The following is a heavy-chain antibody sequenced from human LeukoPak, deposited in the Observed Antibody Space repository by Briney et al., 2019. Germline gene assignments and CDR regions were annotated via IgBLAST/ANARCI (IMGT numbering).Heavy chain of an antibody. CDR1: GFTFSSYE. Sequence: GGSLRLSCAASGFTFSSYEMNWVRQAPGKGLEWVSYISSSDSTIYYADSVKGRFTISRDNAKNSLYLQMNSLRAEDTAVYYCARDHDYSTPVGYWGQGTLVTVSS. CDR3: ARDHDYSTPVGY. D-gene: IGHD4-11*01. J-gene: IGHJ4*02. CDR2: ISSSDSTI. V-gene: IGHV3-48*03.